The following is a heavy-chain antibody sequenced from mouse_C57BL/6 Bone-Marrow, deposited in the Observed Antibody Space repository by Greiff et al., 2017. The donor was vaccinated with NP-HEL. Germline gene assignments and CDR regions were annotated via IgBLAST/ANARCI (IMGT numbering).Heavy chain of an antibody. V-gene: IGHV1-69*01. J-gene: IGHJ4*01. CDR2: IDPSDSYT. Sequence: QQSCKASGYTFTSYWMHWVKQRPGQGLEWIGEIDPSDSYTNYNQKFKGKSTLTVDKSSSTAYMQLSSLTSEDSAVYYCARGGAHYYAMDYWGQGTSVTVSS. CDR3: ARGGAHYYAMDY. CDR1: GYTFTSYW.